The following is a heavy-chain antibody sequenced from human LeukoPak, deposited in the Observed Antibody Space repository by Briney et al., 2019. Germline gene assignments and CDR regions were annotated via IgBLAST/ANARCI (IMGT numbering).Heavy chain of an antibody. D-gene: IGHD5-18*01. CDR1: GGSFSGYY. CDR3: ARRQLWSYYFDY. J-gene: IGHJ4*02. V-gene: IGHV4-34*01. CDR2: INHSGST. Sequence: PSETLSLTCAVYGGSFSGYYWSWIRQPPGKGLEWIGEINHSGSTNYNPSLKSRVTISVDTSKNQFSLKLSSVTAADTAVYYCARRQLWSYYFDYWGQGTPVTVSS.